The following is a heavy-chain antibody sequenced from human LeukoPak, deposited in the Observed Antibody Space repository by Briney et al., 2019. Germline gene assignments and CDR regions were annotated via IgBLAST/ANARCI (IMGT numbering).Heavy chain of an antibody. D-gene: IGHD5-18*01. CDR2: ISGSGGST. CDR3: AKVRAQLWSRDAFDI. J-gene: IGHJ3*02. V-gene: IGHV3-23*01. Sequence: GGSLRLSCAASGFTFSSYAMSWVRHAPGKGLEWVSAISGSGGSTYYADSVKGRFTISRDNSKNTLYLQMNSLRAEGTAVYYCAKVRAQLWSRDAFDIWGQGTMVTVSS. CDR1: GFTFSSYA.